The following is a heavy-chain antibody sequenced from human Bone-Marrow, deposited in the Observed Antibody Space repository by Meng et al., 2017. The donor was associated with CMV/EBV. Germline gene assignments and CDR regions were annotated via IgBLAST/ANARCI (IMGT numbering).Heavy chain of an antibody. V-gene: IGHV1-2*02. J-gene: IGHJ6*02. Sequence: ASVKVSCKASGYTFTGYYMHWVRQAPGQGLEWMGWINPNSGGTNYAQKFQGKVAMTRDTAISTAYLELSRLRSDDTDVYYCARLYCSSTSCDTSRRWGAMFDYYDGMDVWGQGTTVTVSS. CDR1: GYTFTGYY. CDR2: INPNSGGT. D-gene: IGHD2-2*01. CDR3: ARLYCSSTSCDTSRRWGAMFDYYDGMDV.